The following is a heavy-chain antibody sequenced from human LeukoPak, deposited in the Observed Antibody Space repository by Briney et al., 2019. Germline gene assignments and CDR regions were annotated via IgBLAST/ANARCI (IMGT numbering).Heavy chain of an antibody. CDR2: VSGSGGST. Sequence: PGGSLRLSCAASGFTFSSYAMSWVRQAPGKGLEWVSAVSGSGGSTYYADSVKGRFTISRDNSKNTLYLQMNSLRAEDTAVYYCAKGYCSSTSCPRRFDYWGQGTLVTVSS. CDR1: GFTFSSYA. V-gene: IGHV3-23*01. CDR3: AKGYCSSTSCPRRFDY. J-gene: IGHJ4*02. D-gene: IGHD2-2*01.